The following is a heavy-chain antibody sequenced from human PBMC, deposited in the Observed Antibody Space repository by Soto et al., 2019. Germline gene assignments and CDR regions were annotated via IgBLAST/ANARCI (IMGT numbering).Heavy chain of an antibody. CDR1: GYTFTGYY. D-gene: IGHD3-3*01. J-gene: IGHJ6*03. CDR2: INPNSGGT. CDR3: ARSTIFGVALGDYYYMDV. V-gene: IGHV1-2*04. Sequence: ASVKVSCKASGYTFTGYYMHWVRQAPGQGLEWMGWINPNSGGTNYAQKFQGWVTMTRDTSISTAYMELSRLRSDDTAVYYCARSTIFGVALGDYYYMDVWGKGTTVTVS.